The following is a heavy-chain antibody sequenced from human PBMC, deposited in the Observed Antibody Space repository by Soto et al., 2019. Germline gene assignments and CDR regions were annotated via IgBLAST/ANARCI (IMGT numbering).Heavy chain of an antibody. CDR3: AKGRIGYSGYEDFDY. CDR2: ISYDGSNK. V-gene: IGHV3-30*18. D-gene: IGHD5-12*01. CDR1: GFTFSSYG. Sequence: GGSLRLSCAASGFTFSSYGMHWVRQAPGKGLEWVAVISYDGSNKYYADSVKGRFTISRDNSKNTLYLQMNSLRAEDTAVYYCAKGRIGYSGYEDFDYWGQGTLVTVSS. J-gene: IGHJ4*02.